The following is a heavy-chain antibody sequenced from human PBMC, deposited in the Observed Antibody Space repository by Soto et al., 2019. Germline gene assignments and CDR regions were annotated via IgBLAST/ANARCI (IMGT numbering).Heavy chain of an antibody. CDR2: INTGGST. CDR3: AEPKWELLD. D-gene: IGHD1-26*01. CDR1: GLAFRSSS. Sequence: GGSLRLSCAASGLAFRSSSMSWVRQSPGKGLEWVSAINTGGSTYYADSVQGRFTIFIDNSKQTLYLQMNSLRDDDTAVYYCAEPKWELLDWGQGTLVTVSP. V-gene: IGHV3-23*01. J-gene: IGHJ4*02.